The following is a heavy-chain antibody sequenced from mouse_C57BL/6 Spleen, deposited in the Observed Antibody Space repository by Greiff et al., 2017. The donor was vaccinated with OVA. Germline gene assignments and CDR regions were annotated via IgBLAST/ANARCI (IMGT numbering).Heavy chain of an antibody. CDR1: GYTFTSYW. V-gene: IGHV1-59*01. D-gene: IGHD4-1*01. CDR2: IDPSDSYT. Sequence: QVQLQQPGAELVRPGTSVKLSCKASGYTFTSYWMHWVKQRPGQGLEWIGVIDPSDSYTNYNQKFKGKATLTVDTSSSTAYMQLSSLTSEDSAVYYCARNWDAFDYWGQGTTLTVSS. J-gene: IGHJ2*01. CDR3: ARNWDAFDY.